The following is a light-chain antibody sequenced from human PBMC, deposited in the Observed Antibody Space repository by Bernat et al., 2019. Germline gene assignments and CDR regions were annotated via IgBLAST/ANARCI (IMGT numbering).Light chain of an antibody. CDR2: KAS. CDR3: QQYNSFPLT. J-gene: IGKJ4*01. V-gene: IGKV1-5*03. Sequence: DIQMTQSPSTLSASVGDRVTITCRASQTISTWLTWYQQKPGKAPKVLIYKASSLESGVPSRFSGSGSGTEFTLSISSLQPDDLATYYCQQYNSFPLTFGGGTKVEIK. CDR1: QTISTW.